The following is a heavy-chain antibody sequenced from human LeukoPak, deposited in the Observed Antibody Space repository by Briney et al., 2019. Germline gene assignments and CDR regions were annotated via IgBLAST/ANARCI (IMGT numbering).Heavy chain of an antibody. Sequence: GGSLRLSCAASGYTFSDFSVSWVRQAPGKGLEWVSSISVRSNYRYYADSVRGRFTISRDDARDSLFLQMNSLRAEDTAVYFCVRLRRNNDRSGYYYYYDYWRQGTLVTVSS. CDR3: VRLRRNNDRSGYYYYYDY. J-gene: IGHJ4*02. CDR1: GYTFSDFS. V-gene: IGHV3-21*01. CDR2: ISVRSNYR. D-gene: IGHD3-22*01.